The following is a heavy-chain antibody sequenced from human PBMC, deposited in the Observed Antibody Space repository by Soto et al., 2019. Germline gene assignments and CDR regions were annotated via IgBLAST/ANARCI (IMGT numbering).Heavy chain of an antibody. CDR1: GFTFSTYW. V-gene: IGHV3-7*01. Sequence: EVQMVESGGDLVQPGGSLRLSCAASGFTFSTYWMNWVRQAPGKGLEWVANIKHDGTQKYYMDSVKGRFTISRDNAKNSLYLQIRSLRVEDTAVYYCGGGDYWGQGTLVTVSS. J-gene: IGHJ4*02. CDR2: IKHDGTQK. CDR3: GGGDY. D-gene: IGHD3-16*01.